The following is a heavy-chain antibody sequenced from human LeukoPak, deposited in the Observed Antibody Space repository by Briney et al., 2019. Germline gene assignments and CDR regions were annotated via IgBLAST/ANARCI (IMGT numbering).Heavy chain of an antibody. D-gene: IGHD2-2*01. V-gene: IGHV1-46*01. CDR3: ARDSSTSSLADP. CDR1: GYTFTRYY. CDR2: IHPSSGST. J-gene: IGHJ5*02. Sequence: SVKVSCKASGYTFTRYYMHWVRQAPGQGLEWMGIIHPSSGSTSYAQKFEGRVTLTRDTSTSTVYMGLISLRSEDTAVYYCARDSSTSSLADPWGQGTLVTVSS.